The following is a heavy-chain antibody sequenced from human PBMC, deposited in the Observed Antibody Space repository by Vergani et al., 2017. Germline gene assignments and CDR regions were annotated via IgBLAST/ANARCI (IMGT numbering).Heavy chain of an antibody. D-gene: IGHD6-6*01. CDR3: ASQLVRNNWFDH. V-gene: IGHV1-2*02. CDR1: GYTFTGYY. Sequence: QVQLVQSGAEVKKPGASVKVSCKASGYTFTGYYMHWVRQAPGQGLEWMGWINPNSGGTNYAQKFQGRVTMTRDTSISTVYMELSSLGSEDPAVYYCASQLVRNNWFDHWGQGTLVTVSS. J-gene: IGHJ5*02. CDR2: INPNSGGT.